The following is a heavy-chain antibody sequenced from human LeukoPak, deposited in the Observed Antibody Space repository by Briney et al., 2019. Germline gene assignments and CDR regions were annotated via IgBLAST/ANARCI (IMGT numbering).Heavy chain of an antibody. CDR3: ARMYYDFWGGYYSRDNWFDP. CDR1: GYSFTSYW. CDR2: IYPGDSDT. V-gene: IGHV5-51*01. D-gene: IGHD3-3*01. J-gene: IGHJ5*02. Sequence: GESLKISCKGSGYSFTSYWIGWVRQMPGKGLEWMGIIYPGDSDTRYSPSFQGQVTISADKSISTAYLQWSSLKASDTAMYYCARMYYDFWGGYYSRDNWFDPWGQGTLVTVSS.